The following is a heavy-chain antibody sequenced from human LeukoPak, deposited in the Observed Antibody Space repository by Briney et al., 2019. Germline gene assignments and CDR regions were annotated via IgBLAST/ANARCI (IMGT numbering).Heavy chain of an antibody. J-gene: IGHJ4*02. CDR1: GFSFSSYA. CDR2: SSGIGGSYT. CDR3: AKSGRPYDTSGYFYFDN. Sequence: GGSLRLSCAASGFSFSSYAMTWVRQAPGKGLEWVSSSSGIGGSYTRYADFVKGRFTISRDNSENTLYLQMTSLSVEDTAVYYCAKSGRPYDTSGYFYFDNWGQGTLVTVPS. D-gene: IGHD3-22*01. V-gene: IGHV3-23*01.